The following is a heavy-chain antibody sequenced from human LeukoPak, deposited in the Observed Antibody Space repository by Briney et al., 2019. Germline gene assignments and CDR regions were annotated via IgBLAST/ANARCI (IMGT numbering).Heavy chain of an antibody. J-gene: IGHJ4*02. CDR3: ARHGSDWAFDF. Sequence: PSETLSLTCTVSGGSISSYYWSWLRQSPGKALEWIGYIYYNGSPNYNPSLKSRVTISIDTSKNQFSLKLSSVTATATAVYYCARHGSDWAFDFWGRGTLVTVSS. CDR2: IYYNGSP. D-gene: IGHD6-19*01. CDR1: GGSISSYY. V-gene: IGHV4-59*08.